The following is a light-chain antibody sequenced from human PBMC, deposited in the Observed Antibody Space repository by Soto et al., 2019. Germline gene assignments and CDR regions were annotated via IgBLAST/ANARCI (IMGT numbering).Light chain of an antibody. CDR1: QSTSSSY. V-gene: IGKV3-20*01. CDR3: QQFGSSPWT. Sequence: EIVLMQSPGTLSLSPGERATLSCRASQSTSSSYLAWYQQKPGQAPRLLLYGASSRDTGIQDRFSGSGSGSDFTLTISRLDPEDCAVYYCQQFGSSPWTFGHGTKVEVK. CDR2: GAS. J-gene: IGKJ1*01.